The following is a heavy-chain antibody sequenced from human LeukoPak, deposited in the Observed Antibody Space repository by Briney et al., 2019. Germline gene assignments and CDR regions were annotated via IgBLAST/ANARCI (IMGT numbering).Heavy chain of an antibody. CDR3: AARIYNYYGSGSEDY. CDR1: GFTFTSSA. Sequence: TSVKVSCKASGFTFTSSAMQWVRQARGQRLEWIGWIVVGSGNTNYAQKFQERVTITRDMSTSTAYMELSSLRSEDTAVYYCAARIYNYYGSGSEDYWGQGTLVTVSS. V-gene: IGHV1-58*02. CDR2: IVVGSGNT. J-gene: IGHJ4*02. D-gene: IGHD3-10*01.